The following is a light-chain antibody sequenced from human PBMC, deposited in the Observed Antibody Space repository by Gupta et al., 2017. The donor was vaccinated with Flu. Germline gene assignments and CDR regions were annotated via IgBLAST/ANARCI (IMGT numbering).Light chain of an antibody. J-gene: IGLJ3*02. CDR1: SSDVGGYNV. V-gene: IGLV2-8*01. Sequence: SVTISCTGTSSDVGGYNVVSWYQQHPGKTPQIMIYEVTKRPAGVPDRFSGSKSGNTASLTISGLQAEDEADYYCSSDAGPSNLLFGGGTKVTVL. CDR2: EVT. CDR3: SSDAGPSNLL.